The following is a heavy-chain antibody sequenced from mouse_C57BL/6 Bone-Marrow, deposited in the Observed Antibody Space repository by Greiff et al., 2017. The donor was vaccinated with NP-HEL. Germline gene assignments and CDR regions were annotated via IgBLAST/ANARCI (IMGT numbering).Heavy chain of an antibody. D-gene: IGHD1-1*01. CDR3: ARVPSVVAPTKAMDY. Sequence: VQLQQSGPELVKPGASVKIPCKASGYTFTDYNMDWVKQSHGKSLEWIGDINPNNGGTIYNQKFKGKATLTVDKSSSTAYMELRSLTSEDTAVYYCARVPSVVAPTKAMDYWGQGTSVTVSS. V-gene: IGHV1-18*01. CDR1: GYTFTDYN. J-gene: IGHJ4*01. CDR2: INPNNGGT.